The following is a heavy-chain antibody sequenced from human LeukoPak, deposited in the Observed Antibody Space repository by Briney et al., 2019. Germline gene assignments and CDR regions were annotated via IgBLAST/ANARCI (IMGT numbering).Heavy chain of an antibody. J-gene: IGHJ4*02. CDR3: AKDYVSGDGYWDFDY. CDR2: ISGRGTST. Sequence: GSLRLFCSGSGFTFCSYSLSLVRQAPGKGLEGVSAISGRGTSTYYADSVKGRFTISRDNSKNTLYLQMNSLRAEDTAVYYCAKDYVSGDGYWDFDYWGQGTLVTVSS. CDR1: GFTFCSYS. D-gene: IGHD5-24*01. V-gene: IGHV3-23*01.